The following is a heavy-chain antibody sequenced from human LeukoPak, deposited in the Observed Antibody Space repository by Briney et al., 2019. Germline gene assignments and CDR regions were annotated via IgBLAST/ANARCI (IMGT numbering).Heavy chain of an antibody. CDR2: INPNSGGT. J-gene: IGHJ5*02. Sequence: ASVKVSCKASGYTFTGYYMHWVRQAPGQGLEWMGWINPNSGGTNYAQKFQGRVTMTRDTSISTAYMELSSLRSEDTAVYYCASGVEYQLLQGNWFDPWGQGTLVTVSS. D-gene: IGHD2-2*01. CDR1: GYTFTGYY. V-gene: IGHV1-2*02. CDR3: ASGVEYQLLQGNWFDP.